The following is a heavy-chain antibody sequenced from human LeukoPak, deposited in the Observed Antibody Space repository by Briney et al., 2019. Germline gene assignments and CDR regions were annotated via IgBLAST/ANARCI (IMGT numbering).Heavy chain of an antibody. CDR1: GYNFMDYH. CDR3: GRVTYFYNAMDV. J-gene: IGHJ6*02. V-gene: IGHV1-2*02. Sequence: ASVKVSCKASGYNFMDYHIHWVRQAPGQGLEWMGWISPKSAATNYARKFQGRVTMTRATSINTVYMELNTLRSDDTAVYFCGRVTYFYNAMDVWGQGTTVIV. CDR2: ISPKSAAT.